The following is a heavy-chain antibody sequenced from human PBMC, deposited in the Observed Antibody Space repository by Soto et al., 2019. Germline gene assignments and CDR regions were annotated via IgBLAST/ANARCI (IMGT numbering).Heavy chain of an antibody. Sequence: GGSLRLSCAASGFTFSSYAMSWVRQAPGKGLEWVSAISGSGGSTYYADSVKGRFTISRDNSKNTLYLQMNSLRAEDTAVYYCAKDSCYYDSSGYYSPGAFDIWGQGTMVTVSS. J-gene: IGHJ3*02. CDR2: ISGSGGST. CDR1: GFTFSSYA. D-gene: IGHD3-22*01. CDR3: AKDSCYYDSSGYYSPGAFDI. V-gene: IGHV3-23*01.